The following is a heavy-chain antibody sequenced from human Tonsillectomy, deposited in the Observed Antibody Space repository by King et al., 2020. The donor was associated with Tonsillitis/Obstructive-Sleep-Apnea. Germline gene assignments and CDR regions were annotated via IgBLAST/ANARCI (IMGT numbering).Heavy chain of an antibody. Sequence: QLVQSGAEVKKPGASVKVSCKASGYTFTSYAISWVRQAPGQGLEWMGWISAFNGNTNYAQKVQGRVTMTTDTSTSTAYMELRSLRSDDTAVYYCARDRGRSSWYGMDVWGQGTTVTVSS. CDR3: ARDRGRSSWYGMDV. CDR2: ISAFNGNT. D-gene: IGHD6-13*01. J-gene: IGHJ6*02. V-gene: IGHV1-18*01. CDR1: GYTFTSYA.